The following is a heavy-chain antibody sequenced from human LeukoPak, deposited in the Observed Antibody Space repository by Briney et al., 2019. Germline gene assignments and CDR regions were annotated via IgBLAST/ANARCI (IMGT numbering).Heavy chain of an antibody. D-gene: IGHD3-10*01. J-gene: IGHJ3*02. CDR1: GFTFSSYG. V-gene: IGHV3-48*01. CDR2: ISSSSSTI. Sequence: GGSLRLSCAASGFTFSSYGMNWVRQAPGKGLEWVSYISSSSSTIYYADSVKGRFTISRDNAKNSLYLQMNSLRAEDTAVYYCARDGGGRVLWFGEVYDAFDIWGQGTMVTVSS. CDR3: ARDGGGRVLWFGEVYDAFDI.